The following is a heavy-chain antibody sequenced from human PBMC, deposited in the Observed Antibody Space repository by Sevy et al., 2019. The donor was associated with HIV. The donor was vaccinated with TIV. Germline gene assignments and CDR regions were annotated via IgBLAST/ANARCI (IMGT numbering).Heavy chain of an antibody. J-gene: IGHJ4*01. D-gene: IGHD3-16*01. Sequence: GGYLRLSCAASGFTFSDYAMHWVRQAPGKGLEWVAVISYDGRNNKYNADSVKGRFTISRDNSKNTLYLQMNSLRVEDTAIYYCARDRGEILSSAFDYWGQGTLVTVSS. V-gene: IGHV3-30*04. CDR2: ISYDGRNNK. CDR3: ARDRGEILSSAFDY. CDR1: GFTFSDYA.